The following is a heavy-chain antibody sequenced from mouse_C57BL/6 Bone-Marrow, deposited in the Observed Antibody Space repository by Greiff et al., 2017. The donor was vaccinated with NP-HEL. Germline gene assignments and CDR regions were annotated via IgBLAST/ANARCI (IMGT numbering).Heavy chain of an antibody. CDR1: GFTFSSYA. J-gene: IGHJ2*01. CDR3: ARDIWLRYFDY. Sequence: EVQGVESGGGLVKPGGSLKLSCAASGFTFSSYAMSWVRQTPEKRLEWVATISAGGSYTYYPDNVKGRFTISRDNAKNNLYLQMSHLKSEDTSMYYCARDIWLRYFDYWGQGTTLTVSS. V-gene: IGHV5-4*01. D-gene: IGHD2-2*01. CDR2: ISAGGSYT.